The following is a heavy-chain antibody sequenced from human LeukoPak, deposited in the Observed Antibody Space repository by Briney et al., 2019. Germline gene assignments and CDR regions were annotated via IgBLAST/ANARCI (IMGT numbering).Heavy chain of an antibody. CDR3: ATPAVGYYYYYYMDV. V-gene: IGHV1-69*05. Sequence: ASVKVSCKASGGTFSSYAISWVRQAPGQGLEWMGGIIPIFGTANYAQKFQGRVTITTDESTSTAYMKLSSLRSEDTAVYYCATPAVGYYYYYYMDVWGKGTTVTVSS. CDR1: GGTFSSYA. CDR2: IIPIFGTA. J-gene: IGHJ6*03. D-gene: IGHD1-26*01.